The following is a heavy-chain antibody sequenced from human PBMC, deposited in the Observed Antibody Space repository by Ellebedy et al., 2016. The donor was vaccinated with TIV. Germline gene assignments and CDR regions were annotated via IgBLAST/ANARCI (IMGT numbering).Heavy chain of an antibody. CDR2: FDPEDGET. D-gene: IGHD6-19*01. J-gene: IGHJ6*02. CDR1: GFTFSDYY. CDR3: ATGTIEVAGRGGGRFSYYYGMDV. Sequence: GGSLRLSCAASGFTFSDYYMSWIRQAPGKGLEWMGGFDPEDGETIYAQNFQGIVTMTEDTYTDTAYMHLSGLRPEDTAVYYCATGTIEVAGRGGGRFSYYYGMDVWGQGTTVTVSS. V-gene: IGHV1-24*01.